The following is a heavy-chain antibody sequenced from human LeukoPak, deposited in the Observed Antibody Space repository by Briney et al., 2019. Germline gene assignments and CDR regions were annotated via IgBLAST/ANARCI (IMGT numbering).Heavy chain of an antibody. CDR3: ARSDYRGTVDY. J-gene: IGHJ4*02. CDR1: GGSISSSSYY. D-gene: IGHD4-11*01. CDR2: IYYSGST. Sequence: SETLSLTCTVSGGSISSSSYYWGWIRQPPGKGLEWIGSIYYSGSTYYNPSLKSRVTISVDTSKNQFSLKLSSVTAADTAVYYCARSDYRGTVDYWGQGTLVPSPQ. V-gene: IGHV4-39*07.